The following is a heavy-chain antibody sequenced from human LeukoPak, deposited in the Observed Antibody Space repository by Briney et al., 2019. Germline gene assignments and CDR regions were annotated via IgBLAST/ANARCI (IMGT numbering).Heavy chain of an antibody. Sequence: GGSLRLSCAASGFTFSSYSMTWVRQAPGKGLEWVSSISSSSSYIYYADSVKGRFTISRDNAKNSLYLQMNSLRAEDTAVYYCAKDLVVVAATPVSYWGQGTLVTVSS. CDR2: ISSSSSYI. J-gene: IGHJ4*02. D-gene: IGHD2-15*01. CDR1: GFTFSSYS. V-gene: IGHV3-21*04. CDR3: AKDLVVVAATPVSY.